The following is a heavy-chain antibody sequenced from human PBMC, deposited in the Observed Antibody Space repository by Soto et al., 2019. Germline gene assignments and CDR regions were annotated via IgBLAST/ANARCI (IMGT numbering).Heavy chain of an antibody. Sequence: PSETLSLTCTVSGGSISSYYWSWIRQPPGKGLEWIGYIYYSGSTNYNPSLKSRVTISVDTSKNQFSLKLSSVTAADTAVYYCARVMGLRSPSIDVWGQGTTVTAP. J-gene: IGHJ6*02. CDR1: GGSISSYY. CDR3: ARVMGLRSPSIDV. V-gene: IGHV4-59*01. D-gene: IGHD3-3*01. CDR2: IYYSGST.